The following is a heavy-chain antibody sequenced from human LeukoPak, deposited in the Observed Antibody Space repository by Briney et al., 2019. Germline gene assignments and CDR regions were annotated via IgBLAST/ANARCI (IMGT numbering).Heavy chain of an antibody. V-gene: IGHV4-61*02. D-gene: IGHD3-10*01. CDR3: ARDPRIWFGVFDP. CDR1: GDSISSGDYY. CDR2: ISSSGST. Sequence: PSETLSLTCTVSGDSISSGDYYWSWIRQPAGKGLEWIGRISSSGSTNYNPSLRSRVTISVDTSKNQFSLKLSSVTAADTAVYYCARDPRIWFGVFDPWGQGTLVTVPS. J-gene: IGHJ5*02.